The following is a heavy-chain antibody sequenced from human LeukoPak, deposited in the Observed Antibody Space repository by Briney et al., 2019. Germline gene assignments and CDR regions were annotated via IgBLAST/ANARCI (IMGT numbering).Heavy chain of an antibody. D-gene: IGHD3-3*01. CDR3: AKIPKVLRFLEWFHYYFDY. CDR1: GFTFSSYG. J-gene: IGHJ4*02. CDR2: IRYDGSNK. Sequence: GGSLRLSCAASGFTFSSYGMHWVRQAPGKGLEWVAFIRYDGSNKYYADSVKGRFTISRDNSKNTLYLQMDSLRAEDTAVYYCAKIPKVLRFLEWFHYYFDYWGQGTLVTVSS. V-gene: IGHV3-30*02.